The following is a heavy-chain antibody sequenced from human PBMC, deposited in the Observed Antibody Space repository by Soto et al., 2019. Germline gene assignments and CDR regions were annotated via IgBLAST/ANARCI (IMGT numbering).Heavy chain of an antibody. J-gene: IGHJ4*02. CDR3: VEALGGFRDC. CDR1: GDNFNSFI. Sequence: QVQLAQSGPEVKKPGSSVKVACKASGDNFNSFIVNWVRQAPGQGLEWLGRILPSINKTNYWQIFQGRVSISADPSTSTAYLELSGLKCSDTGMYYWVEALGGFRDCWGQGTLVSISS. CDR2: ILPSINKT. D-gene: IGHD6-25*01. V-gene: IGHV1-69*02.